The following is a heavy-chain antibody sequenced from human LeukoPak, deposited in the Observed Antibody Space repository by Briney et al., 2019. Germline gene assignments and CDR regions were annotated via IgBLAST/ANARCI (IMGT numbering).Heavy chain of an antibody. D-gene: IGHD4-23*01. CDR3: ARGYGGNFPLDY. CDR2: INTDGSAT. CDR1: GFTFSTYW. Sequence: PWGSLRLSCAASGFTFSTYWMHWVRQAPGKGLVWVSRINTDGSATTYADSVKGRSTISRDNAKNTLYLEMNSLRAEDTAVYYCARGYGGNFPLDYWGQGTLVTVSS. J-gene: IGHJ4*02. V-gene: IGHV3-74*03.